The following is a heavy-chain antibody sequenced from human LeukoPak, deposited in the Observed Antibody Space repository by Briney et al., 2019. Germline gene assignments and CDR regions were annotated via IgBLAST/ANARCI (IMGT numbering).Heavy chain of an antibody. CDR2: ISAYNGNT. D-gene: IGHD3-9*01. J-gene: IGHJ4*02. Sequence: ASVKVSCKASGYTFTSYGISWVRQAPGQGLEWMGWISAYNGNTHYAQKLQGRVTMTTDTSTSTAYMELRSLRSEAVDVYYCARSPTDYILPGYYFDYWGQGTLVTVSS. CDR1: GYTFTSYG. CDR3: ARSPTDYILPGYYFDY. V-gene: IGHV1-18*03.